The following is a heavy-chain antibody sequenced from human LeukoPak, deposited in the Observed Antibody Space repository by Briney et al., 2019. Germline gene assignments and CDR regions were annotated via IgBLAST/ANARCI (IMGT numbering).Heavy chain of an antibody. CDR1: GFTFSSYA. CDR3: AKDSEMATIPFDY. J-gene: IGHJ4*02. D-gene: IGHD5-24*01. Sequence: GGSLRLSYAASGFTFSSYAMSWVRQAPGKGLEWVSAISGSGGSTYYADSVKGRFTISRDNSKNTLYLQMNSLRAEDTAVYYCAKDSEMATIPFDYWGQGTLVTVSS. CDR2: ISGSGGST. V-gene: IGHV3-23*01.